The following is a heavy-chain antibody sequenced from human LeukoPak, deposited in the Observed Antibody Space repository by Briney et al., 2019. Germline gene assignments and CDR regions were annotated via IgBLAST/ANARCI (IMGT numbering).Heavy chain of an antibody. J-gene: IGHJ6*04. V-gene: IGHV4-34*01. CDR1: GGSFSGYY. CDR2: IDHSGST. CDR3: ARVLLGGNFLAQLFYYYYGRDV. D-gene: IGHD1-26*01. Sequence: SETLSLTCAVYGGSFSGYYWSWIRQPPGKGLGWIGEIDHSGSTNYNPSLKSRVTISVDTSKNQFSLKLSSVTAADTAVYYCARVLLGGNFLAQLFYYYYGRDVGAKGPTVTVSS.